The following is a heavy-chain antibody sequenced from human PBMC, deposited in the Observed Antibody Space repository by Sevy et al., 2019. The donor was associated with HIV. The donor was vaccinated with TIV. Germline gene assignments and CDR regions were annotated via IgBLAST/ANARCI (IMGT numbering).Heavy chain of an antibody. CDR2: IYYSGTT. D-gene: IGHD4-17*01. CDR3: STLGTTVPTSSKYGMDV. J-gene: IGHJ6*02. CDR1: GGSISSSNYY. V-gene: IGHV4-39*01. Sequence: ETLSLTCTVSGGSISSSNYYWGWVRQPPGKGLEWIGYIYYSGTTYYNPSLKSLVTISVDTSKNQFSLKLSAVTAADTAVYYGSTLGTTVPTSSKYGMDVWGQGTTVTVSS.